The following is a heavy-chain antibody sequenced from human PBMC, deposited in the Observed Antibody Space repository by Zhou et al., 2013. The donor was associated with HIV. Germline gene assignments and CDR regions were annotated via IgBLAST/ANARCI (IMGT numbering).Heavy chain of an antibody. CDR3: ARGGNYYAHDP. V-gene: IGHV1-8*01. J-gene: IGHJ5*02. CDR1: GYSFTRHD. Sequence: QVQLDQSGAEVKKPGASVKVSCKASGYSFTRHDIYWVRQAAGHGLEWLGWLNPNSGTVGYVQKLEGRITLTRNTSTTTAYLELTSLRSEDTAVYYCARGGNYYAHDPWGQGTLVIVS. CDR2: LNPNSGTV. D-gene: IGHD5-12*01.